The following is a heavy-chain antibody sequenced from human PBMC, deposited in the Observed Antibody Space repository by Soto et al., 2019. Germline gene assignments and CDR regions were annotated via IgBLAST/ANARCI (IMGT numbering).Heavy chain of an antibody. CDR1: GFTFSTYE. CDR3: ATRSGGGGAFDF. J-gene: IGHJ3*01. D-gene: IGHD3-10*01. Sequence: EVQLVESGGGLVQPGGSLRLSCAASGFTFSTYEMNWVRQAPGKGLEWVSYISSSGSTLYYADSVKGRFTISRDNAKNSLYLKMNSVRAEDTAVYYCATRSGGGGAFDFWGQGTLVTVSS. V-gene: IGHV3-48*03. CDR2: ISSSGSTL.